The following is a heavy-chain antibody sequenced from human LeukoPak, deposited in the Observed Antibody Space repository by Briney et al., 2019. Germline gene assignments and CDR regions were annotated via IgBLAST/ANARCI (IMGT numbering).Heavy chain of an antibody. Sequence: SETLSLTCSVSGGSMSDSITWGWVRQPPGKGLEWLANIHDDGRTAPNPSLRSRLTISQNRSENQFFLQVSSLTAADTAFYYCAKVLTAAGLDLWGQGILVTVSS. CDR1: GGSMSDSIT. CDR2: IHDDGRT. CDR3: AKVLTAAGLDL. V-gene: IGHV4/OR15-8*01. D-gene: IGHD6-25*01. J-gene: IGHJ5*02.